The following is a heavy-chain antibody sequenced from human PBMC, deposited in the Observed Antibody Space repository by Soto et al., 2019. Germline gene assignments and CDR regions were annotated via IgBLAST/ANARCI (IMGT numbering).Heavy chain of an antibody. J-gene: IGHJ5*02. CDR2: TYYSGGT. CDR1: GGSISSGDYS. Sequence: QVQLQESGPGLVKPSQTLSPTCTVSGGSISSGDYSWSWIRQPPGKGLEWIGYTYYSGGTYYNPSLKSRVTISVDTSKNQFSLELSSVTAADTAVYYCARLVQLLQGRWFDPWGQGTLVTVSS. D-gene: IGHD2-15*01. CDR3: ARLVQLLQGRWFDP. V-gene: IGHV4-30-4*01.